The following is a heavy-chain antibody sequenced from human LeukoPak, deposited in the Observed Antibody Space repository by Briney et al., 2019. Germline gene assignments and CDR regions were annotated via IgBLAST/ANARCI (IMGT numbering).Heavy chain of an antibody. V-gene: IGHV1-2*06. CDR3: ARVSFYSGSSSY. CDR2: INPNSGGT. Sequence: ASVKVSCKASGYTFTGYYMHWVRQAPGQGLEWMGRINPNSGGTNYAQKFQGRVTMTRDTSISTAYMELSRLRSDDTAVYYCARVSFYSGSSSYWGQGTLVTVSS. D-gene: IGHD6-6*01. CDR1: GYTFTGYY. J-gene: IGHJ4*02.